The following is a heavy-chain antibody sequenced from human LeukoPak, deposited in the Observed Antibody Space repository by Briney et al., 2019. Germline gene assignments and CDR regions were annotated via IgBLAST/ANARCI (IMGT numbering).Heavy chain of an antibody. D-gene: IGHD3-22*01. CDR2: IIPILGIA. CDR1: GGTFSSYA. CDR3: ARDPVVAVNWFDP. V-gene: IGHV1-69*04. J-gene: IGHJ5*02. Sequence: ASVKVSCKASGGTFSSYAIGWVRQAPGQGLEWMGRIIPILGIANYAQKFQGRVTITADKSTSTAYMELSSLRSEDTAVYYCARDPVVAVNWFDPWGQGTLVTVSS.